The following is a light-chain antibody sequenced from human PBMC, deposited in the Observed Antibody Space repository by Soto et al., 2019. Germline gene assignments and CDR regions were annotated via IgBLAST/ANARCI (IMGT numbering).Light chain of an antibody. Sequence: EIVLTQSPATLSLSPGESATLSCRTSQSVSSNSLAWHQQKPGQAPRLLMYAASSRAAGIPDRFSGSGSGTDFTLTISGLEPEDFAVYSCQQYDTSPRTFGQGTKVDIK. V-gene: IGKV3-20*01. J-gene: IGKJ1*01. CDR2: AAS. CDR1: QSVSSNS. CDR3: QQYDTSPRT.